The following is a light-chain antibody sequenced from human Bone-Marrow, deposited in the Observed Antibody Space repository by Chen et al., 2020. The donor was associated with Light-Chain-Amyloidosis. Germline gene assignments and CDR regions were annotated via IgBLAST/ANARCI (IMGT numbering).Light chain of an antibody. J-gene: IGLJ2*01. CDR1: SSNIVSIY. CDR2: KNN. CDR3: AAWDDSLSGIV. V-gene: IGLV1-47*01. Sequence: QSVLTQPPSASGTPGRRVTISCSGSSSNIVSIYVDWYQQLPGTAPKLLIYKNNERPSGVPDRFSGSKSGTSASLAISGLRSEDEADYYCAAWDDSLSGIVFGGGTKLTVL.